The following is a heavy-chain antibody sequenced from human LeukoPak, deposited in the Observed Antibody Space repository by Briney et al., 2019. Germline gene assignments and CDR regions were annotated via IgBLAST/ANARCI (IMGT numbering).Heavy chain of an antibody. CDR2: TSGSGDNT. J-gene: IGHJ4*02. Sequence: PGGSLRLSCAASGFTFSTYAMSWVRQAPGKGLVWVSATSGSGDNTYYADSVKGRFTISRDNSKNMLYLQMNSLRAEDTAVYYCAKDRPHPSAEPTNFDYWGQGTLVTVSS. CDR1: GFTFSTYA. CDR3: AKDRPHPSAEPTNFDY. V-gene: IGHV3-23*01. D-gene: IGHD1-14*01.